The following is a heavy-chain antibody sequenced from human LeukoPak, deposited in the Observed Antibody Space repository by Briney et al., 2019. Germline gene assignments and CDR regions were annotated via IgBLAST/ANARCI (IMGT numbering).Heavy chain of an antibody. Sequence: PGGSLRLSCAASGFTFSSYWMSWVRQAPGKGLEWVSSITGTGGDTYYAESVRGRFTISRDNSKNMLYLQMKSLRVDDTAIYYCATRAGVAVGGTVADYWGQGTLVTVSS. D-gene: IGHD6-19*01. J-gene: IGHJ4*02. V-gene: IGHV3-23*01. CDR1: GFTFSSYW. CDR3: ATRAGVAVGGTVADY. CDR2: ITGTGGDT.